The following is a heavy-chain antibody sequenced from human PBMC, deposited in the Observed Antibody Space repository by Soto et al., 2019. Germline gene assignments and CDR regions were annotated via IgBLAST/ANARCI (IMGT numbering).Heavy chain of an antibody. V-gene: IGHV4-34*01. J-gene: IGHJ4*02. CDR3: ARGSSSWYGLVGY. Sequence: QVQLQQWGAGLLKPSETLSLTCAVYGGSFSGYFWSWIRQPPGKGLEWIGEINHSGNINYNPSLRRRVTISVATSKNQFSLRLSSVAAADTAVYYCARGSSSWYGLVGYWGQGILVTVSS. CDR1: GGSFSGYF. CDR2: INHSGNI. D-gene: IGHD6-13*01.